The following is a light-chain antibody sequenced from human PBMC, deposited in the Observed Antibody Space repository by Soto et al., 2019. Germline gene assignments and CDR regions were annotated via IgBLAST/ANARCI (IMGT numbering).Light chain of an antibody. J-gene: IGKJ1*01. CDR1: QSISSSY. CDR3: QQYGSSSWT. V-gene: IGKV3-20*01. CDR2: GAS. Sequence: EIVLTQSPGTLSLSPGERATLSCRASQSISSSYLAWYQQKPGQAPRALIYGASSRATGIPDRFSGSGSGTDFTLTISRLEPEDFVVYYCQQYGSSSWTFGQGTKVEIK.